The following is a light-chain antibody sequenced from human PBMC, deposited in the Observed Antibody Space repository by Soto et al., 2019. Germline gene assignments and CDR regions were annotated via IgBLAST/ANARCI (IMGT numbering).Light chain of an antibody. CDR3: SSYTSTNTVV. J-gene: IGLJ2*01. V-gene: IGLV2-14*01. CDR2: EVS. Sequence: QSVLTQPASVSGSPGQSITISCTGTSSDVGGNKYVSWYQQHPGKVPKLMIYEVSNRPSGVSNRFSGSKSGNTASLTISGLQAEDEADYYCSSYTSTNTVVFGGGTKLTVL. CDR1: SSDVGGNKY.